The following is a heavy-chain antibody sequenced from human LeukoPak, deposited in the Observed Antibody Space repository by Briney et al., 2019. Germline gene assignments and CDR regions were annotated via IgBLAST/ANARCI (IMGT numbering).Heavy chain of an antibody. CDR1: EFTLSSYT. Sequence: GGSLRLSCAASEFTLSSYTMNWVRQAPGKGLEWVSSISSSSSYIYYAESVKGRFTISRDSAKNSLYLQMNSLRAEDTAVYYCANLRITRHYGMDVWGQGTTVTVSS. V-gene: IGHV3-21*01. CDR3: ANLRITRHYGMDV. CDR2: ISSSSSYI. J-gene: IGHJ6*02. D-gene: IGHD1-20*01.